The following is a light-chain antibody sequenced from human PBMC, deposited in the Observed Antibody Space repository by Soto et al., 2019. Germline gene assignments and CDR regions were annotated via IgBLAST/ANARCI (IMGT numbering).Light chain of an antibody. CDR3: QQDGSSPQT. Sequence: EIVLTQSPGTLSLSPGERATLSCRASLSISSNYLAWYQQNPGQAPSLLIYGASSRATGIPDRFSGSGSGTDFTLTISRLEPEDSAVYYCQQDGSSPQTFGQGTKLEIK. J-gene: IGKJ2*01. CDR2: GAS. CDR1: LSISSNY. V-gene: IGKV3-20*01.